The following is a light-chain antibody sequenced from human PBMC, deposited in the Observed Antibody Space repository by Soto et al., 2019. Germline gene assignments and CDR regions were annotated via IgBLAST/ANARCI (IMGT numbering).Light chain of an antibody. CDR2: WAS. J-gene: IGKJ1*01. V-gene: IGKV4-1*01. CDR3: QQYYSTPRT. CDR1: QNVLYSSNNKNY. Sequence: DIVMTQSPDSLAVSLGERATINCKSSQNVLYSSNNKNYLAWYRQKPGQPPKLLIYWASTRESGVPDRFSGSGSGTDFTLTISSLQAEDVAVYYCQQYYSTPRTFGQGTEVEIK.